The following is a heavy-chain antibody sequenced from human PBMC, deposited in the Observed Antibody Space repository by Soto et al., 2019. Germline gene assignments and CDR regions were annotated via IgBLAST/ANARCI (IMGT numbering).Heavy chain of an antibody. D-gene: IGHD3-9*01. CDR3: AKAPLDILTGSKFDF. CDR1: GFTFDDYA. CDR2: ISWDSGSI. V-gene: IGHV3-9*01. J-gene: IGHJ4*02. Sequence: PGGSLSLSCAASGFTFDDYAMHWVRQGPGKGLEWVSGISWDSGSISSADSVKGRFTISRDNAKNSLYLQMNRLRPEDTAFYYCAKAPLDILTGSKFDFWGQGTRVTVSS.